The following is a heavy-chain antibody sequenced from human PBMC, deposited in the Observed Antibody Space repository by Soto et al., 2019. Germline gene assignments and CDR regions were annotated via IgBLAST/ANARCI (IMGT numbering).Heavy chain of an antibody. J-gene: IGHJ4*02. D-gene: IGHD4-17*01. CDR2: ISSSSSTI. CDR1: GFTFSSFG. V-gene: IGHV3-48*01. Sequence: EVQLVESGGGLVQPGGSLRLSCAASGFTFSSFGMNWVRQVPGKGLEWVSYISSSSSTIYYADSVKGRFTISRDNAKNSLYLQMNSLRADDTAVYYCVIDGDLFHYWGQGTLVTVSS. CDR3: VIDGDLFHY.